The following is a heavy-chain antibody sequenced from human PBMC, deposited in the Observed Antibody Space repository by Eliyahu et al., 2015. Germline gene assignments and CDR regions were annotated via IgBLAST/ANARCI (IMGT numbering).Heavy chain of an antibody. Sequence: EVQLVESGGGLVKPGGSLRLSXAASGFXFXSYTMGWVRQAPGRGLEWVSSISSSSSYIYYADSVKGRFTISRDNAKNSLYLQMNSLRAEDTAVFYCAREGCSSSNCYIFDYWGQGTLVTVSS. CDR3: AREGCSSSNCYIFDY. CDR1: GFXFXSYT. J-gene: IGHJ4*02. D-gene: IGHD2-2*02. CDR2: ISSSSSYI. V-gene: IGHV3-21*01.